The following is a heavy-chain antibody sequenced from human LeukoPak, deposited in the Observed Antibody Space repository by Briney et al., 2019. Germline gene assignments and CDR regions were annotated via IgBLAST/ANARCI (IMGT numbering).Heavy chain of an antibody. V-gene: IGHV4-4*09. CDR1: GGSISSYY. J-gene: IGHJ4*02. Sequence: PSETLFLTCTVSGGSISSYYWSWIRQPPGKGLEWIGYIYTSGSTNYNPSLKSRVTISVDTSKNQFSLKLSSVTAADTAVYYCARHLWDGYIEWGQGTLVTVSS. CDR3: ARHLWDGYIE. CDR2: IYTSGST. D-gene: IGHD5-24*01.